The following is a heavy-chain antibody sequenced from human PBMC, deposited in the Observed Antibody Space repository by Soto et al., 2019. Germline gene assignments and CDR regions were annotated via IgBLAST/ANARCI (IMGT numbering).Heavy chain of an antibody. CDR1: GFTFSSYS. Sequence: EVQLVESGGGLVQPGGYLRLSCAASGFTFSSYSMNWVRQAPGKGLEWVSYISSSSSTIYYADSVKGRFTISRDNAKNSLYLQMNSLRAEDTAVYYCASVLERRTGYYYYGMDVWGQGTTVTVSS. CDR3: ASVLERRTGYYYYGMDV. D-gene: IGHD1-1*01. J-gene: IGHJ6*02. V-gene: IGHV3-48*01. CDR2: ISSSSSTI.